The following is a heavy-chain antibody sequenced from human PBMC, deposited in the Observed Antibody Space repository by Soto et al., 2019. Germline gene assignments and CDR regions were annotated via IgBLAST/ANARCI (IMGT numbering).Heavy chain of an antibody. CDR2: IFHSGST. V-gene: IGHV4-4*02. J-gene: IGHJ5*02. D-gene: IGHD3-10*01. Sequence: VQLHESGPGLVKASGTLSLTCAVSGDSISNFHWWTWLRQPPGRGLEWIGEIFHSGSTTYNPSLKSRVTISADKSTNQFTLNLNSVTAADTAVYYCARDGGEWLQSGVGWFDPGGPGILDIVSA. CDR1: GDSISNFHW. CDR3: ARDGGEWLQSGVGWFDP.